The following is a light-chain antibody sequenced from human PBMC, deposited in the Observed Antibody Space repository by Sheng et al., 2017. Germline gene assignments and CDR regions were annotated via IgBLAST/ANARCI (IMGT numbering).Light chain of an antibody. J-gene: IGKJ2*01. V-gene: IGKV3-20*01. Sequence: EIVLTQSPGTLSLSPGERATLSCRASQSVSSSYLAWYQQKPGQAPRLLIYGASSRATGIPDRFSGSGSGTDFTLTISRLEPEDFAVYYCQQYGSSPMYTFGQGPRWRSN. CDR2: GAS. CDR3: QQYGSSPMYT. CDR1: QSVSSSY.